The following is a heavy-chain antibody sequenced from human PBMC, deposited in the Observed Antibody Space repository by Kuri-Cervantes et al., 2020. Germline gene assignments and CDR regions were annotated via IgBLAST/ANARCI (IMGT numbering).Heavy chain of an antibody. Sequence: GESLKISCAASGFTFSNYWMHWVRQVPGKGLVWVSRIDTDGSTTTYADSVKGRFTISRDNAKNSLYLQMNRLRAEDTAVYYCARDDYSNQFDYWGQGTLVTVSS. CDR3: ARDDYSNQFDY. J-gene: IGHJ4*02. D-gene: IGHD4-11*01. CDR2: IDTDGSTT. CDR1: GFTFSNYW. V-gene: IGHV3-74*01.